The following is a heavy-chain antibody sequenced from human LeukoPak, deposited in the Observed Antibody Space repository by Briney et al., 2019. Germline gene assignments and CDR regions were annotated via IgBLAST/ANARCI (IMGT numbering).Heavy chain of an antibody. D-gene: IGHD3-22*01. CDR3: ARVGYYESSGYYEY. CDR2: ISAYNGNT. J-gene: IGHJ4*02. V-gene: IGHV1-18*01. CDR1: GGTFSSYA. Sequence: ASVKVSCKASGGTFSSYAISWVRQAPGQGLEWMGWISAYNGNTNYAQKLQGRVTMSTDTSTSTAYMELRSLRSDDTAVHYCARVGYYESSGYYEYWGQGTLVTVSS.